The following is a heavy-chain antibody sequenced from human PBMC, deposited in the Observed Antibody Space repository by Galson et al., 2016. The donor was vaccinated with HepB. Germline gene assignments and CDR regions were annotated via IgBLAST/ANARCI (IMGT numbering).Heavy chain of an antibody. D-gene: IGHD6-13*01. J-gene: IGHJ4*02. V-gene: IGHV4-39*01. CDR1: GDSISGSAYY. CDR3: ATMGSSPGGFDS. CDR2: IYYSGTT. Sequence: SETLSLTCSVSGDSISGSAYYWGWIRQPPGKGLDWIGSIYYSGTTYYNPSLKRRVTMSVDTSKNQFSLKLNSVTAADTAVYYCATMGSSPGGFDSWGQGTLVTVSS.